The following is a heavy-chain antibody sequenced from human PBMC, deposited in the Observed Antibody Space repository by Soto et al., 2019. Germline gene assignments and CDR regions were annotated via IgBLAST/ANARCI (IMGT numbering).Heavy chain of an antibody. V-gene: IGHV4-34*01. CDR3: ARGVWPTTWFDP. CDR1: GGSFSGYY. CDR2: INHSGST. Sequence: PSETLSLTCAVYGGSFSGYYWSWIRQPPGKGLEWIGEINHSGSTNYNPSLKSRVTISVDTSKNQFSLKLSSVTAADTAVYYCARGVWPTTWFDPWGQGTLVTVSS. J-gene: IGHJ5*02. D-gene: IGHD3-16*01.